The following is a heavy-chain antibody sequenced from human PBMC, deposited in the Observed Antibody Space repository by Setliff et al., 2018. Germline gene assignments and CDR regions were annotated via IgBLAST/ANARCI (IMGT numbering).Heavy chain of an antibody. J-gene: IGHJ5*02. V-gene: IGHV3-7*01. CDR3: ARDGGSSWYEGNWFDP. CDR1: GFTFSSYW. D-gene: IGHD6-13*01. Sequence: GGSLRLSCAASGFTFSSYWMAWVRQAPGKGLEWVANINQDGSQKYYVDSVKGRFTISRDNAKNTLYLQMNSLRAEDTAVYYCARDGGSSWYEGNWFDPWGQGTLVTVSS. CDR2: INQDGSQK.